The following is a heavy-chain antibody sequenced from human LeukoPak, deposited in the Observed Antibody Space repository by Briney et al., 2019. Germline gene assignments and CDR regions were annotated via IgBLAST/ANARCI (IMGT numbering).Heavy chain of an antibody. CDR2: IIPILGIA. CDR1: GGTFSSYA. V-gene: IGHV1-69*04. D-gene: IGHD2-15*01. Sequence: SVKVSCKASGGTFSSYAISWVRQAPGRGLEWMGRIIPILGIANYAQKFQGRVTITADKSTSTAYMELSSLRSEDTAVYYCASLKVVVAATRGYWFDPWGQGTLVTVSS. J-gene: IGHJ5*02. CDR3: ASLKVVVAATRGYWFDP.